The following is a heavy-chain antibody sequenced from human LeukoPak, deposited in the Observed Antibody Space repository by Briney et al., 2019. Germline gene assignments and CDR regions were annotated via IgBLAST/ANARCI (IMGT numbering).Heavy chain of an antibody. V-gene: IGHV3-21*04. CDR2: IRSSSSYI. CDR1: GFSFGDYA. D-gene: IGHD3-9*01. CDR3: AKGGGFDWLNYYYMDV. Sequence: GRSLRLSCTASGFSFGDYAMSWFRQAPGKGLEWVSSIRSSSSYIYYADSLKGRFTISRDNSKNTLYLQMSSLRAEDTAVYYCAKGGGFDWLNYYYMDVWGKGTTVIISS. J-gene: IGHJ6*03.